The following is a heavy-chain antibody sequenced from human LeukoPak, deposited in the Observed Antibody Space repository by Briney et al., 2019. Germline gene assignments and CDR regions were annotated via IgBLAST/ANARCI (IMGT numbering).Heavy chain of an antibody. J-gene: IGHJ4*02. CDR2: INTNTGNP. CDR1: GYTFTSYA. V-gene: IGHV7-4-1*02. D-gene: IGHD3-10*01. Sequence: ASVKVSCKASGYTFTSYAMNWVRQAPGQGLEWMGWINTNTGNPTYAQGFTGRFVFSLDTSVSTAYLQISSLKAEDTAVYYCARDWNVLLWFGGLSSFGYWGQGTLVTVSS. CDR3: ARDWNVLLWFGGLSSFGY.